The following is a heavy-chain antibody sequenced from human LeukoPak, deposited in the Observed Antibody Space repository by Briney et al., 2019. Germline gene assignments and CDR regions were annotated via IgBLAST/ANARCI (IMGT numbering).Heavy chain of an antibody. CDR3: ARSSGYSSSWYLAFDI. V-gene: IGHV1-2*02. D-gene: IGHD6-13*01. Sequence: ASVKVSCKASGYTFTGYYMHWVRQTPGQGLEWMGWINPNSGSTNYAQKFQGRVTMTRDTSISTAYMELSRLISDDTAVYYCARSSGYSSSWYLAFDIWGQGTMVTVSS. J-gene: IGHJ3*02. CDR2: INPNSGST. CDR1: GYTFTGYY.